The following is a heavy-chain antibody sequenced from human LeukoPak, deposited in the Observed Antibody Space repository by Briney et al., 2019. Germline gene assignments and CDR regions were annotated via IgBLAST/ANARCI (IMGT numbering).Heavy chain of an antibody. CDR1: GFTFSSYG. V-gene: IGHV3-23*01. D-gene: IGHD3-9*01. CDR2: ISGSGGST. J-gene: IGHJ4*02. Sequence: GGTLRLSCAASGFTFSSYGMSWVRQAPGKGLEWVSAISGSGGSTYYADSVKGRFTISRDNSKHTLYLQMNSLRAEDTAVYYCAKSEYDILTGLFDYWGQGTLVTVSS. CDR3: AKSEYDILTGLFDY.